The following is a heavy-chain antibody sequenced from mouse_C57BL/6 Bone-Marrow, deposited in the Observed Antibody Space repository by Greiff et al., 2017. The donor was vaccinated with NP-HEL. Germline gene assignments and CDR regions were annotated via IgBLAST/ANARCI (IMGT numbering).Heavy chain of an antibody. D-gene: IGHD1-1*01. J-gene: IGHJ4*01. V-gene: IGHV1-82*01. CDR1: GYAFSSSW. CDR3: ARYYGSSPYAMDY. Sequence: VKLMESGPELVKPGASVKISCKASGYAFSSSWMNWVKQRPGKGLEWIGRIYPGDGDTNYNGKFKGKATLTADKSSSTAYMQLSSLTSEDSAVYFCARYYGSSPYAMDYWGQGTSVTVSS. CDR2: IYPGDGDT.